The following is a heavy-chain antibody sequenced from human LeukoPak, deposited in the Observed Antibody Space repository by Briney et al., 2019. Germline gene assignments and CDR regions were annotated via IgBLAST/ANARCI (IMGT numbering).Heavy chain of an antibody. D-gene: IGHD3-22*01. J-gene: IGHJ4*02. V-gene: IGHV1-69*04. CDR1: GGTFSSYA. Sequence: ASVKVSCKASGGTFSSYAISWVRQAPGQGLEWMGRIIPILGIANYAQKFQGRVTITADKSTSTAYMELSSLRSEDTAVYYCASEINYYDSSGYYYAPYFDYWGQGTLVTVSS. CDR2: IIPILGIA. CDR3: ASEINYYDSSGYYYAPYFDY.